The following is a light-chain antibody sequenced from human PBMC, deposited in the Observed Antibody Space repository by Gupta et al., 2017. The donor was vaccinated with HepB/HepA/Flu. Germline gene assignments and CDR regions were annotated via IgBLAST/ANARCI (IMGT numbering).Light chain of an antibody. Sequence: QSVLTQPPSASGNPGQRVTIPCSGSSSNTGSNTVNWYQQLPGTAPKLLIYRNDQRPSGVPDRFSGSKSGTSASLAISGLQSEDEADYYCAAWDDSLNGPVFGGGTKVTVL. CDR2: RND. J-gene: IGLJ3*02. CDR3: AAWDDSLNGPV. CDR1: SSNTGSNT. V-gene: IGLV1-44*01.